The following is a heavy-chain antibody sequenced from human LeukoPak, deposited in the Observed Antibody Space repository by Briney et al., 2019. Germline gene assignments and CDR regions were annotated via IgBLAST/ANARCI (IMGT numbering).Heavy chain of an antibody. CDR1: GFTVSSNH. J-gene: IGHJ4*02. CDR2: IYSGGST. Sequence: GGSLRLSCAASGFTVSSNHMSWVRQAPGKGLEWVSVIYSGGSTYYADSVKGRFTISRDNSKNTLYLQMNSLRAEDTAVYYCARAQRYYYDSSGYYPDYWGQGTLVTVSS. CDR3: ARAQRYYYDSSGYYPDY. V-gene: IGHV3-66*02. D-gene: IGHD3-22*01.